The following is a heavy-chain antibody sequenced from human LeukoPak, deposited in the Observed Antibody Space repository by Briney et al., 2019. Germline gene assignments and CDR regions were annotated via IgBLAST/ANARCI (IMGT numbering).Heavy chain of an antibody. V-gene: IGHV3-23*01. Sequence: PGGSLRLSCAASGCTFSAHGMNWVRQSPGRGLEWVSGIGGSGGFITYYADSVKGRFTISRDNSKNTLYLQMSSLRAEDTALYYCARSPTLYCSSSSCWGGVFDIWGQGTLVTVSS. CDR1: GCTFSAHG. J-gene: IGHJ3*02. D-gene: IGHD2-2*01. CDR3: ARSPTLYCSSSSCWGGVFDI. CDR2: IGGSGGFIT.